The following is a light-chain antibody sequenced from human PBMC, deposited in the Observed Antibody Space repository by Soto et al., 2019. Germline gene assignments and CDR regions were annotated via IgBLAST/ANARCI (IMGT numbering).Light chain of an antibody. Sequence: EIVLTQSPGTLSLSPGQRATLSCRASESISRDYLAWYQQRLGQAPRLLIYGASSGATGIPDRFSGSGSGTDFTLTISRLEPEDFAVYYCQQYDSSPLYTFGQGTKLEIK. CDR2: GAS. CDR3: QQYDSSPLYT. J-gene: IGKJ2*01. V-gene: IGKV3-20*01. CDR1: ESISRDY.